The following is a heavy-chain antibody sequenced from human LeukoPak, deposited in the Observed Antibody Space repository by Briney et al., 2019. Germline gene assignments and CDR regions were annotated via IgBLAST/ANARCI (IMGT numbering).Heavy chain of an antibody. CDR3: ARSRGGSGYAQIDY. CDR1: GFTFSSYG. J-gene: IGHJ4*02. V-gene: IGHV3-23*01. CDR2: IRGSGSST. Sequence: GGSLRLSCAASGFTFSSYGMGWVRQAPGRVLEWVSAIRGSGSSTYYADSVKGRFTISRDNAKHSLYLQTNSLRAEDTAVYYCARSRGGSGYAQIDYWGQGILVTVSS. D-gene: IGHD3-22*01.